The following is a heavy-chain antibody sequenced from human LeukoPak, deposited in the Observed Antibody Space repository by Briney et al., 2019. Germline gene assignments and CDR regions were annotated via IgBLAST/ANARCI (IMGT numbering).Heavy chain of an antibody. J-gene: IGHJ4*02. CDR3: AKEQYYYDSSGYYPLFDY. V-gene: IGHV3-33*06. CDR2: IWYDGSNK. CDR1: GFTFSSYG. D-gene: IGHD3-22*01. Sequence: GGSLRLSCAASGFTFSSYGMHWVRQAPGKGLEWVAVIWYDGSNKYCADSVKGRFTISRDNSKNTLYLQMNSLRAEDTAVYYCAKEQYYYDSSGYYPLFDYWGQGTLVTVSS.